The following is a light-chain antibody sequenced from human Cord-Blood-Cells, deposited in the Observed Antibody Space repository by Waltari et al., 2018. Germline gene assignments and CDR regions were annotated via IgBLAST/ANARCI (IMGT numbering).Light chain of an antibody. Sequence: DIQMTQSPSSLSASVGDRVTITCQASQDISNYLNWYQQKPGKAPKLLIYDASNLETGVPSRFSGRGSETDFTITISSLQPEDIATYDCQQYDNLPITFGQGTRLEIK. CDR2: DAS. J-gene: IGKJ5*01. CDR3: QQYDNLPIT. V-gene: IGKV1-33*01. CDR1: QDISNY.